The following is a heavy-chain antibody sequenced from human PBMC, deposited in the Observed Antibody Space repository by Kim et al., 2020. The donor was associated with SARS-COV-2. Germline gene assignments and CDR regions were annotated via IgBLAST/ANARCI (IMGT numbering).Heavy chain of an antibody. D-gene: IGHD3-22*01. CDR2: ISGSGGST. J-gene: IGHJ4*02. Sequence: GGSLRLSCAASGFTFSSYAMSWVRQAPGKGLEWVSAISGSGGSTYYADSVKGRFTISRDNSKNTLYLQMNSLRAEDTAVYYCAKETHSVNYYDSSGTSSGLFDYWGQGTLVTVSS. CDR1: GFTFSSYA. CDR3: AKETHSVNYYDSSGTSSGLFDY. V-gene: IGHV3-23*01.